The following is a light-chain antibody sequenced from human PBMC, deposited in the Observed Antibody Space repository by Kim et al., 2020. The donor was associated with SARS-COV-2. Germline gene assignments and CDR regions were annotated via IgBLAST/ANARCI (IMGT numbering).Light chain of an antibody. V-gene: IGLV3-1*01. CDR3: QAWDSSTAPVL. J-gene: IGLJ2*01. Sequence: SYELTQPPSVSVSPGQTASITCSGDELGDKYTCWYQQKPGQSPVLVIYQDRKRPSGIPERFSGSSSGNTATLTISGTQAMDEADYYCQAWDSSTAPVLFGGGTQLTVL. CDR2: QDR. CDR1: ELGDKY.